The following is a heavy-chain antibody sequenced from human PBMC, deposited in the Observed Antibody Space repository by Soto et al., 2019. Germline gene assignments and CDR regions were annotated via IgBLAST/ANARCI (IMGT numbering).Heavy chain of an antibody. CDR2: ISAHNGNT. D-gene: IGHD3-10*01. J-gene: IGHJ4*02. CDR1: VYAFTTYG. V-gene: IGHV1-18*01. Sequence: QVHLVQSGAEVKKPGASVKVSCQGSVYAFTTYGITWVRQAPGQGLEWMGWISAHNGNTNYAQKLQGRVTVTRDTSTSTAYMELRSLRYDDTAVYYCARGRYGEYWGQGALVTVSS. CDR3: ARGRYGEY.